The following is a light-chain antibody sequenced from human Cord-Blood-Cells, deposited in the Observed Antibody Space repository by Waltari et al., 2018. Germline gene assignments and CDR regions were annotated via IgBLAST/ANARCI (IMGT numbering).Light chain of an antibody. Sequence: EIVLTQSPATLSLSPGERATLSCRASQGVSSYLAVYQQKPGQAPRLLIYDASNRATGIPARFSGSGSGTDFTLTISSLEPEDCAVYYCQQRSNWPRTFGQGTKVEIK. CDR3: QQRSNWPRT. V-gene: IGKV3-11*01. CDR2: DAS. CDR1: QGVSSY. J-gene: IGKJ1*01.